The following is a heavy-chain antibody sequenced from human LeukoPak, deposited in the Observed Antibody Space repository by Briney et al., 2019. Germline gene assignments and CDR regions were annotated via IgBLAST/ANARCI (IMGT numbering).Heavy chain of an antibody. J-gene: IGHJ3*02. CDR2: ISDSSIYI. Sequence: GGSLRLSCAASGFTFSSYSMSWVRQAPGKGLEWVSSISDSSIYIYYADSVKGRFTISRDNAKNSLYLQMNSLRAEDTAIYYCARAMVVSRGASDIWGQGTMVSVSP. CDR3: ARAMVVSRGASDI. CDR1: GFTFSSYS. D-gene: IGHD3-10*01. V-gene: IGHV3-21*01.